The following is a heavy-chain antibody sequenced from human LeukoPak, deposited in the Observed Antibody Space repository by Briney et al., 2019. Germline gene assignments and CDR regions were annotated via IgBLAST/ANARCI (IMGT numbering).Heavy chain of an antibody. D-gene: IGHD3-16*01. V-gene: IGHV3-74*01. CDR3: VRGLGGL. Sequence: GGSLRLSRAASGFTLINHWMRWVRQAPGKGLVWISRINGDGTVTTYEDSVKGRFTISRDNAKNTVYLQMNSLRDEDTAVFYCVRGLGGLWGQGTMVTLSS. CDR1: GFTLINHW. J-gene: IGHJ3*01. CDR2: INGDGTVT.